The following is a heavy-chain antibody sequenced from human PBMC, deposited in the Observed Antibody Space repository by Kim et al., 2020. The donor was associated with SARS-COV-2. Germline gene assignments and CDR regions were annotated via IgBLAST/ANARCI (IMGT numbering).Heavy chain of an antibody. CDR1: GGTFSSYA. D-gene: IGHD6-19*01. CDR2: IIPIFGTA. Sequence: SVKVSCKASGGTFSSYAISWVRQAPGQGLEWMGGIIPIFGTANYAQKFQGRVTITADESTSTAYMELSSLRSEDTAVYYCARVGRIAVATYYFDYWGQGTLVTVSS. J-gene: IGHJ4*02. CDR3: ARVGRIAVATYYFDY. V-gene: IGHV1-69*13.